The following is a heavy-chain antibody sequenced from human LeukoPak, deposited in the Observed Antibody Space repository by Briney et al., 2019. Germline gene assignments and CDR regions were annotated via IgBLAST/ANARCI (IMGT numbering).Heavy chain of an antibody. D-gene: IGHD5-12*01. Sequence: PGGSLRLSCAASGFTFSTAWMNWVRQAPGKGLEWVARVKSKIDGGTTDYAAPVKGRFTISRDDSKNTMSLQVDSLKTEDTAVYXXTADLPDYGGYDFDYWGQGTLVTVSS. V-gene: IGHV3-15*01. CDR1: GFTFSTAW. CDR2: VKSKIDGGTT. CDR3: TADLPDYGGYDFDY. J-gene: IGHJ4*02.